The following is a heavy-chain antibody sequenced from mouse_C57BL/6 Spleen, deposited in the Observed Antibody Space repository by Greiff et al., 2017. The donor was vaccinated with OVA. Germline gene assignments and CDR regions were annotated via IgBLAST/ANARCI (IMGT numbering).Heavy chain of an antibody. CDR2: IWRGGST. J-gene: IGHJ1*03. Sequence: VKLMESGPGLVQPSQSLSITCTVSGFSLTSYGVHWVRQSPGKGLEWLGVIWRGGSTDYNAAFMSRLSITKDNSKSQVFFKMNSLQADDTAIYYCAKDYYGSSYWYFDVWGTGTTVTVSS. V-gene: IGHV2-5*01. CDR1: GFSLTSYG. CDR3: AKDYYGSSYWYFDV. D-gene: IGHD1-1*01.